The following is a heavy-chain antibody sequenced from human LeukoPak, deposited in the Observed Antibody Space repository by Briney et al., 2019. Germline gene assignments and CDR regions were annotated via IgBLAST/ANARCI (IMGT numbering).Heavy chain of an antibody. Sequence: GGSLRLSCAASGFTFGSYAMSWVRQAPGKGLEWVSGISGSGGSTYYADSVKGRFTISRDNSKNTLYLQMNSLRAEDTAVYYCANRKDYGNYHFEYWGQGTLVTVSS. CDR2: ISGSGGST. D-gene: IGHD4-17*01. V-gene: IGHV3-23*01. CDR1: GFTFGSYA. CDR3: ANRKDYGNYHFEY. J-gene: IGHJ4*02.